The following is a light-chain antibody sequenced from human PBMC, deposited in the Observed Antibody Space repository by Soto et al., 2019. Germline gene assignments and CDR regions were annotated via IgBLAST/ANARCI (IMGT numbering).Light chain of an antibody. CDR1: SSDIGAGYR. CDR2: DNT. J-gene: IGLJ2*01. V-gene: IGLV1-40*01. Sequence: QSVLTQPPSVSGAPGQRVTISCTGSSSDIGAGYRVRWYQQVPGTAPKLLINDNTNRPSGVSARFSGSKSGTSASLAITGLQAADEGDYYCQSYDTSLSAVVFGGGTKLTVL. CDR3: QSYDTSLSAVV.